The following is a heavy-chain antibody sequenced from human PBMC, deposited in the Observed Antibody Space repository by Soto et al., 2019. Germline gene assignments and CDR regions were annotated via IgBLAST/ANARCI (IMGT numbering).Heavy chain of an antibody. J-gene: IGHJ4*02. V-gene: IGHV4-34*01. Sequence: SETLSLTCALCGGSSSGYYWSWIRQPPGRGLEWIGEINRSGDTNYNPSLKSRVTMSADTSKNQFSLTLSSVTAADTAVYYGERGYGSGSYCAYWGPGTLVTVSS. CDR3: ERGYGSGSYCAY. CDR2: INRSGDT. CDR1: GGSSSGYY. D-gene: IGHD3-10*01.